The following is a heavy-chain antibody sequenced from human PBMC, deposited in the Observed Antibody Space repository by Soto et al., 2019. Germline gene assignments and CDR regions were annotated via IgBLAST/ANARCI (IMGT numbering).Heavy chain of an antibody. CDR1: GGSISSGGYS. D-gene: IGHD1-1*01. CDR2: IYHSGST. CDR3: ARDQLEGNWFDP. Sequence: QLQLQESGSGLVRPSQTLSLTCAVSGGSISSGGYSWNWIRQPPGKGLEWIGYIYHSGSTLYNPSPKSRVTISVDKSTHQFSLQLTSVTAADTAVYYCARDQLEGNWFDPWGQGTLVTVSS. V-gene: IGHV4-30-2*01. J-gene: IGHJ5*02.